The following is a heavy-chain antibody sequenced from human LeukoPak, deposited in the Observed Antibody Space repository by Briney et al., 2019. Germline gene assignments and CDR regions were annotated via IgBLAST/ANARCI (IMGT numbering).Heavy chain of an antibody. Sequence: SVKVSCKASGGTFSSYAISWVRQAPGQGLEWMGGIIPIFGTANYAQKFQGRVTITADKSTSTAYMELSSLGSEDTAVYYCATSRDYGDQYYFDYWGQGTLVTVSS. J-gene: IGHJ4*02. CDR3: ATSRDYGDQYYFDY. V-gene: IGHV1-69*06. CDR1: GGTFSSYA. D-gene: IGHD4-17*01. CDR2: IIPIFGTA.